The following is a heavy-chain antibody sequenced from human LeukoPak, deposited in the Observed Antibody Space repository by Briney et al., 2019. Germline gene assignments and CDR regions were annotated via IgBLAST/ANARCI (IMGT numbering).Heavy chain of an antibody. CDR2: IYYSGST. V-gene: IGHV4-59*01. Sequence: KTSETLSLTCTVSGGSISSYYWSWIRQPPGKGLEWIGYIYYSGSTNYNPSLESRVTISVDTSKNQFSLKLSSVTAADTAVYYCARGHSSGYYYFNYWGQGTLVTVFS. CDR1: GGSISSYY. D-gene: IGHD3-22*01. J-gene: IGHJ4*02. CDR3: ARGHSSGYYYFNY.